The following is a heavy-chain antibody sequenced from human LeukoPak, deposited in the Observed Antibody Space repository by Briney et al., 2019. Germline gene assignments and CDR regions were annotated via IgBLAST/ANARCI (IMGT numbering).Heavy chain of an antibody. D-gene: IGHD3-3*01. CDR1: GGSFSDYY. Sequence: PSETRSLTCSVSGGSFSDYYWNWIRQSPGKGLEWIGYIYPSGSTDYNPSLKSRVTMSTDTSKNQISLKLTSVTAADTAVYFCARQATLLAGRLEAGGFDIWGRGTMVTVSS. CDR3: ARQATLLAGRLEAGGFDI. J-gene: IGHJ3*02. CDR2: IYPSGST. V-gene: IGHV4-59*08.